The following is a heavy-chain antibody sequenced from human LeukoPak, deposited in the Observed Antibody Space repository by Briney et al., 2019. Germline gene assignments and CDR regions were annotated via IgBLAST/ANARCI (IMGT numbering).Heavy chain of an antibody. CDR2: IYSSGST. V-gene: IGHV4-4*09. CDR3: ARSYSSGWIFDY. D-gene: IGHD6-19*01. Sequence: SETLSLTCTVSSDSISGYYWSWIRQPPGKGLEWIGYIYSSGSTNYNPSLHSRVTISVDTSKNQFSLKLSSVTAADTAVYYCARSYSSGWIFDYWGQGTLVTVSS. CDR1: SDSISGYY. J-gene: IGHJ4*02.